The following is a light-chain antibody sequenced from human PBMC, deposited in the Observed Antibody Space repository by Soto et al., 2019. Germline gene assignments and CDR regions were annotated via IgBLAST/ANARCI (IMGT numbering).Light chain of an antibody. CDR2: EVI. CDR1: SSDVGGYNY. J-gene: IGLJ2*01. Sequence: QSVLTQPPSASGSPGQSVTISCTGTSSDVGGYNYVSWYQQLPGKAPKLMIYEVIKRPSGVPDRFSGSKSGNTASLTVSGLQAEDEADYYCSSYAGSNNFVVFGGGTKVTVL. CDR3: SSYAGSNNFVV. V-gene: IGLV2-8*01.